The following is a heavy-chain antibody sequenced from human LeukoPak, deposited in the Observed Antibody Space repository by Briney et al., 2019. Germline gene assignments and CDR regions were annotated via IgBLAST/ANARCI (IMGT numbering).Heavy chain of an antibody. CDR1: GYTFTTYA. V-gene: IGHV1-3*04. CDR3: ARGSGEGLDY. D-gene: IGHD6-19*01. CDR2: IYTDAGNT. Sequence: ASVKVSCKASGYTFTTYAMHWVRQAPGQRPEWMGYIYTDAGNTKYSQKFQDRVAITRDTSASTVYLDRSSLRSEDTAVYYCARGSGEGLDYWGQGTLVTVSS. J-gene: IGHJ4*02.